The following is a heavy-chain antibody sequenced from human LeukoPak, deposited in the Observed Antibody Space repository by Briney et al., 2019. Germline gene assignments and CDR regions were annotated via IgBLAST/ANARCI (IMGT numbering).Heavy chain of an antibody. CDR2: INPNSGDT. CDR3: ARDPITMVRGPPGTLPRYNWFDP. V-gene: IGHV1-2*02. CDR1: GYIFTGYY. D-gene: IGHD3-10*01. Sequence: ASVKVSCKASGYIFTGYYMHWVRQAPGQGLEWMGWINPNSGDTNYAQKFQGRVTMTRDTSISTAYMELSRLRSDDTAVYYCARDPITMVRGPPGTLPRYNWFDPWGQGTLVTVSS. J-gene: IGHJ5*02.